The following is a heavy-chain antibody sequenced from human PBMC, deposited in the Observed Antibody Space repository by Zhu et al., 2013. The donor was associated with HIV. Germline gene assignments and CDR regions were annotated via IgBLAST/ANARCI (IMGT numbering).Heavy chain of an antibody. Sequence: QVQLVQSGAEVKKPGASVKVSCKASGYTFTNYGISWVRQAPGQGLEWMGWISPYNGNTNYAQKLQGRVTMTTDTSTSTAYMELRSLRSDDTAVYYCARDATTVTPHILNYWGQGTLVTVSS. D-gene: IGHD4-17*01. CDR1: GYTFTNYG. V-gene: IGHV1-18*01. CDR2: ISPYNGNT. CDR3: ARDATTVTPHILNY. J-gene: IGHJ4*02.